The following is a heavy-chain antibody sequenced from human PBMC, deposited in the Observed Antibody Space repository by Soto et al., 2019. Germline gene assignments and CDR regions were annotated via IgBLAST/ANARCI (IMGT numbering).Heavy chain of an antibody. V-gene: IGHV3-11*01. Sequence: QVQLVESGGGLVKPGGSLRLSCAASGFTFSDYYMSWIRQAPGKGLEWVSYVSSSGSTIYYADSVKGRFTISRDNAKNSLYLQMNSLRAEDTAVYYCARDGKTYYDFWSGYLKANNWLDPWGQGTLVTVSS. D-gene: IGHD3-3*01. CDR3: ARDGKTYYDFWSGYLKANNWLDP. J-gene: IGHJ5*02. CDR2: VSSSGSTI. CDR1: GFTFSDYY.